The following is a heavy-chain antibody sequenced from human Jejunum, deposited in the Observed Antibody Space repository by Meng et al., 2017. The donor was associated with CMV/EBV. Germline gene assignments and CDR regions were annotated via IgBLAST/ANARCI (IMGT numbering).Heavy chain of an antibody. V-gene: IGHV1-2*02. CDR1: YTFTGHY. CDR2: INPNGGGT. CDR3: ASAYYDFWSASYRLDY. D-gene: IGHD3-3*01. J-gene: IGHJ4*02. Sequence: YTFTGHYMHWVRQAPGQGPEWMGWINPNGGGTTYAQKFQGRVIMTRDTSISTAYMELRSLRSDDTAVYYCASAYYDFWSASYRLDYWGQGTLVTVSS.